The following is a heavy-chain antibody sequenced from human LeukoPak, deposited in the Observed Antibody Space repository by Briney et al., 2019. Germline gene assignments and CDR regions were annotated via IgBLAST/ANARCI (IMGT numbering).Heavy chain of an antibody. CDR1: GGSVSSGSYY. V-gene: IGHV4-61*01. J-gene: IGHJ3*02. Sequence: PSETLSLTCAVSGGSVSSGSYYWSWIRQPPGKGLEWIGYIYYSGSTNYNPSLKSRVTISVDTSKNQFSLKLSSVTAADTAVYYCLGGDIVVDDAFDIWGQGTMVTVSS. CDR2: IYYSGST. D-gene: IGHD2-15*01. CDR3: LGGDIVVDDAFDI.